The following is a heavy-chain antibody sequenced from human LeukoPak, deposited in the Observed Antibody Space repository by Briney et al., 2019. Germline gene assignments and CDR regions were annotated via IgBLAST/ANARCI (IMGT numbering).Heavy chain of an antibody. CDR3: AKGLLWFGEPDDY. D-gene: IGHD3-10*01. J-gene: IGHJ4*02. CDR1: GFTFSSYG. CDR2: ISGSGDNT. Sequence: GGSLRLSCAASGFTFSSYGMHWVRQAPGKGLEWVSTISGSGDNTYYADSVKGRFTISRDNSKNTLYLQMNSLRAEDTAVYYCAKGLLWFGEPDDYWGQGTPVTVSS. V-gene: IGHV3-23*01.